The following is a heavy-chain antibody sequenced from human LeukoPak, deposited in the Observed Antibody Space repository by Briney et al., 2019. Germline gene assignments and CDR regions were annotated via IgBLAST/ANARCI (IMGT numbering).Heavy chain of an antibody. V-gene: IGHV4-39*07. J-gene: IGHJ4*02. CDR3: AGTTGYSSSWYDY. D-gene: IGHD6-13*01. CDR2: IYYSGST. Sequence: PSETLSLTCTVSGGSISSSSYYWGWIRQPPGKGLEWIGSIYYSGSTYYNPSLKSRVTISVDTSKNQFSLKLSSVTAADTAVYYCAGTTGYSSSWYDYWGQGTLVTVSS. CDR1: GGSISSSSYY.